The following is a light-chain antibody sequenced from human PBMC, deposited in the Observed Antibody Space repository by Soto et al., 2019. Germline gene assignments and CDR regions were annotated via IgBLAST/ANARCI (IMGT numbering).Light chain of an antibody. Sequence: DIQMTQSPSTLSASVGDRVTITCRASQSISSWLAWYQQKSGKAPKLLIYKASSLEIGVPSRFSGSGSGTEFTLTISSLQPDDFAAYYCQQYNSYPWTFGQGTQVEIK. CDR2: KAS. J-gene: IGKJ1*01. CDR3: QQYNSYPWT. CDR1: QSISSW. V-gene: IGKV1-5*03.